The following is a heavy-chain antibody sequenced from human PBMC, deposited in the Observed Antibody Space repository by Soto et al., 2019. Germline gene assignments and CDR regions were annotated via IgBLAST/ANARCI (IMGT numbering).Heavy chain of an antibody. Sequence: QVQLQESGPGLVKPSETLSLTCTVSGGSISSYYWSWIRQPPGKGLEWIGYIYYSGSTNYNPSLKSRVTISVDTSNNQFSLKLTSVTAADTAVYYCARGYGDYGLDYWGQGPLGTVSS. D-gene: IGHD4-17*01. CDR2: IYYSGST. CDR1: GGSISSYY. V-gene: IGHV4-59*08. J-gene: IGHJ4*02. CDR3: ARGYGDYGLDY.